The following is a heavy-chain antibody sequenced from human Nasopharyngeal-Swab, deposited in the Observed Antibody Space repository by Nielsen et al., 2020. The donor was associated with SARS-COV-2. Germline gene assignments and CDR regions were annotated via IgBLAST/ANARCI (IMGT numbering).Heavy chain of an antibody. J-gene: IGHJ6*02. D-gene: IGHD6-19*01. CDR2: ISWNSGSI. Sequence: WIRQPPGKGLEWVSGISWNSGSIGYADSVKGRFTISRDNAKNSLYLQMNSLRAEDTALYYCAKGPLNSSGWSYYYYGMDVWGQGTTVTVSS. V-gene: IGHV3-9*01. CDR3: AKGPLNSSGWSYYYYGMDV.